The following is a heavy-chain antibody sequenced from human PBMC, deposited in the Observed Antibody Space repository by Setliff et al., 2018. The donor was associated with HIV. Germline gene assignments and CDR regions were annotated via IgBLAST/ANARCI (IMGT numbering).Heavy chain of an antibody. V-gene: IGHV1-2*06. D-gene: IGHD1-26*01. CDR3: ATWGGSPDGYFYYHMDV. J-gene: IGHJ6*03. Sequence: ASVKVSCKASGYTFTGYYIHWVRRAPGQGLEWMGRINPSSGGTNYAPKFQGRVTMTRDKSISPAYMELSRLRSDDTAVYYCATWGGSPDGYFYYHMDVWGKGTTVTVSS. CDR2: INPSSGGT. CDR1: GYTFTGYY.